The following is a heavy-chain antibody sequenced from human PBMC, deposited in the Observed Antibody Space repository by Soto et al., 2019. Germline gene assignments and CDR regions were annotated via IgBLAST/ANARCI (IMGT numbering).Heavy chain of an antibody. CDR3: ARITIFGVLILYYYYYGMDV. V-gene: IGHV1-2*04. CDR2: INPNSGGT. J-gene: IGHJ6*02. D-gene: IGHD3-3*01. CDR1: GCTFTGYY. Sequence: QVQLVQSGAEVKKPGASVKVSCKASGCTFTGYYMHWVRQAPGQGLEWMGWINPNSGGTNYAQKFQGWVTMTRDTSISTAYMELSRLRSDDTAVYYCARITIFGVLILYYYYYGMDVWGPGTTVTVSS.